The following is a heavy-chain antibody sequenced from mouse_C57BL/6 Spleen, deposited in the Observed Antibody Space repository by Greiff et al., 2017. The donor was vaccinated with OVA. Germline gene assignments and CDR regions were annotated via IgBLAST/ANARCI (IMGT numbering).Heavy chain of an antibody. Sequence: QVQLQQSGAELVRPGASVTLSCKASGYTFTDYEMHWVKQTPVHGLEWIGAIDPATGGTTYNQKFKGKAILTADKSSSTAYMELRSLTSEDSAVYYCTRGGITTHAMDYWGQGTSVTVSS. D-gene: IGHD2-4*01. V-gene: IGHV1-15*01. CDR2: IDPATGGT. J-gene: IGHJ4*01. CDR1: GYTFTDYE. CDR3: TRGGITTHAMDY.